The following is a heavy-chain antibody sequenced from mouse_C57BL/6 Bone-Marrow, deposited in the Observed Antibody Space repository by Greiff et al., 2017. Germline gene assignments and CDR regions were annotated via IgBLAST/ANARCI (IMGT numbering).Heavy chain of an antibody. CDR1: GFTFSSYG. V-gene: IGHV5-6*01. CDR2: ISSGGSYT. CDR3: ERQHLETFAY. J-gene: IGHJ3*01. Sequence: EVLLLESGGDFVKPGGSLKLSCAASGFTFSSYGMSWVRQTPDKRLEWVATISSGGSYTYYPDSVKGRFTFSRDNAKNTLYLRMTSLKSEDTAMYYCERQHLETFAYWGQGTLVTVSA.